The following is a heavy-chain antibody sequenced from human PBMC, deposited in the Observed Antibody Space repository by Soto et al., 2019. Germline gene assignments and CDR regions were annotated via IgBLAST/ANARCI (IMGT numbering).Heavy chain of an antibody. CDR3: AHRRTTMIRGITPEFMEA. D-gene: IGHD3-10*01. V-gene: IGHV2-5*02. CDR1: GFSLTTNGAG. CDR2: IYWDDDK. J-gene: IGHJ6*03. Sequence: VSGPTLVNPTQTLTLTCTFSGFSLTTNGAGVGWIRQPPGKALEWLALIYWDDDKRYKSSLKSRLAITKDTSKNQVVLTMTNMDPVDTATYYCAHRRTTMIRGITPEFMEAWGKGTTVTVSS.